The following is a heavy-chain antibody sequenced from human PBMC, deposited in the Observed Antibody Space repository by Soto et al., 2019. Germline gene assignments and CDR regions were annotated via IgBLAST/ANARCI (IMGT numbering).Heavy chain of an antibody. CDR3: AKFKAGTYEKYHFDY. Sequence: EVQLLESGGGLVQPGGSLRLSCAASGFTFSGYAVSWVRQASGEGLEWVAGITDDGVGTYYADSVKGRFSISRDNSKNTLYLQMNGLRAEDTALYYCAKFKAGTYEKYHFDYWGQGTLVTVSS. J-gene: IGHJ4*02. CDR2: ITDDGVGT. D-gene: IGHD3-10*01. V-gene: IGHV3-23*01. CDR1: GFTFSGYA.